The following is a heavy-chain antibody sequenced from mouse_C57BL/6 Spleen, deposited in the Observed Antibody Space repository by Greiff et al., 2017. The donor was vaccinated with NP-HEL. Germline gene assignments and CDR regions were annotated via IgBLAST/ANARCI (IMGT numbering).Heavy chain of an antibody. V-gene: IGHV5-9-1*02. CDR1: GFTFSSYA. Sequence: EVMLVESGEGLVKPGGSLKLSCAASGFTFSSYAMSWVRQTPEKRLEWVAYISSGGDYIYYADTVKGRFTISRANARNTLYLQMSSLKSEDTAMYYCTRGGIYYYGSSYGNYAMDYWGQGTSVTVSS. CDR3: TRGGIYYYGSSYGNYAMDY. CDR2: ISSGGDYI. J-gene: IGHJ4*01. D-gene: IGHD1-1*01.